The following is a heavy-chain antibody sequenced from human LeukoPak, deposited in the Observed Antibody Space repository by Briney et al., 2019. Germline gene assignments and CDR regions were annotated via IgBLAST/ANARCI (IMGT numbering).Heavy chain of an antibody. CDR1: GDSFSSNYY. Sequence: SETLSLTCIVSGDSFSSNYYWGWIRQPPGKGLEWIGSVHHSGSTYYDPSLKSRVTISIDTSKNQFSLKLTSVTAADTAVYYCARDSVEMARIYYFDYWGQGTLVTVSS. CDR2: VHHSGST. CDR3: ARDSVEMARIYYFDY. V-gene: IGHV4-38-2*02. D-gene: IGHD5-24*01. J-gene: IGHJ4*02.